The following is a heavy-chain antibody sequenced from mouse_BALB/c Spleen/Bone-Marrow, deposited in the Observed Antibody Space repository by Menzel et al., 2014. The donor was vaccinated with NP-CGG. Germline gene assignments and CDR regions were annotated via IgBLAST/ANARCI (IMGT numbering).Heavy chain of an antibody. J-gene: IGHJ3*01. CDR1: GYTFTSYW. D-gene: IGHD2-1*01. CDR3: ARERGNYPFAF. Sequence: QVQLQQSGAELVKPGASVKLSCKASGYTFTSYWMHWVKQRPGQGLEWIGEINPSNGRTNYNEEFKSKATLTVDKSSSTAYMQLSSLTSENSALYNCARERGNYPFAFWGQGALGTISA. V-gene: IGHV1S81*02. CDR2: INPSNGRT.